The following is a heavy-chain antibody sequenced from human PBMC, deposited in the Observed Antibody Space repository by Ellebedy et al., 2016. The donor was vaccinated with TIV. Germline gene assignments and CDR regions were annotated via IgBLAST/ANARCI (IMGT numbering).Heavy chain of an antibody. CDR3: ASWDGYSYGLEN. D-gene: IGHD5-18*01. CDR2: ISGSGGST. CDR1: GFTFSSYA. Sequence: PGGSLRLSCAASGFTFSSYAMSWVRQAPGKGLEWVSAISGSGGSTYYADSVKGRFTISRDNSKNTLYLQMNSLRAEDTAVYYCASWDGYSYGLENWGQGTLVTVSS. J-gene: IGHJ4*02. V-gene: IGHV3-23*01.